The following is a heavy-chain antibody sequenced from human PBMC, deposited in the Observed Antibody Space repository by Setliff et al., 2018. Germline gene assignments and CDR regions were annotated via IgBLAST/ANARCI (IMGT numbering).Heavy chain of an antibody. V-gene: IGHV3-33*01. Sequence: GGSLRLSCAASGFTFSSYGMHWVRQAPGKGLEWVAVIWYDGSNKYYADSVKGRFTISRDNSKNTLYLQMNSLRAEDTAVYYCARSPRGGSRNYYYYGMDVWGQGTTVTVSS. J-gene: IGHJ6*02. D-gene: IGHD3-10*01. CDR3: ARSPRGGSRNYYYYGMDV. CDR1: GFTFSSYG. CDR2: IWYDGSNK.